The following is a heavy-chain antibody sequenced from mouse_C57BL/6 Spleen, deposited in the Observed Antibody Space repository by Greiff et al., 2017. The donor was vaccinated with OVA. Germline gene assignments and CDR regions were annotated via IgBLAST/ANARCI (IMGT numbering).Heavy chain of an antibody. D-gene: IGHD2-5*01. CDR2: INPNNGGT. Sequence: VQLQQSGPELVKPGASVKISCKASGYTFTDYYMNWVKQSHGKSLEWIGDINPNNGGTSYNQKFKGKATLTVDKSSSTAYMELRSLTSEDSAVYYCARAYSNYGAWFADWGQGTLVTVSA. J-gene: IGHJ3*01. V-gene: IGHV1-26*01. CDR3: ARAYSNYGAWFAD. CDR1: GYTFTDYY.